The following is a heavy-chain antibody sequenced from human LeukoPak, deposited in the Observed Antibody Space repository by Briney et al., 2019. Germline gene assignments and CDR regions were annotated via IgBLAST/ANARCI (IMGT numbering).Heavy chain of an antibody. CDR1: GGTFSNYA. J-gene: IGHJ6*03. Sequence: SVKVSCKASGGTFSNYAISLVRQAPGLGLEWMGGIIPLFGTANYAQKFQGRVTITTDESTSTAYMKLSSLRSEDTAVYCCARSYGSGSYYLYYYYYMDVWGKGTTVTVSS. CDR3: ARSYGSGSYYLYYYYYMDV. CDR2: IIPLFGTA. D-gene: IGHD3-10*01. V-gene: IGHV1-69*05.